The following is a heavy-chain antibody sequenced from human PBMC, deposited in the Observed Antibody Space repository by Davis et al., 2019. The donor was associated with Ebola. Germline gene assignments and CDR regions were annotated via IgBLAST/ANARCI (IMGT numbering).Heavy chain of an antibody. Sequence: PSETLSLTCTVSGGSISSSSYYWGWIRQPPGKGLEWIGSIYYSGSTYYNPSLKSRVTISVDTSKNQFSLKLSSVTAADTAVYYCARGQEGPVDYWGQGTLVTVSS. CDR2: IYYSGST. CDR1: GGSISSSSYY. J-gene: IGHJ4*02. CDR3: ARGQEGPVDY. V-gene: IGHV4-39*01.